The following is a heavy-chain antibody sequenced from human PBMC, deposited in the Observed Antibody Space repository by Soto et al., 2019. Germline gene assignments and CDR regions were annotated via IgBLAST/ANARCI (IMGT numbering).Heavy chain of an antibody. J-gene: IGHJ4*02. CDR3: ARDRGAVPGD. D-gene: IGHD6-19*01. CDR2: IYGGGST. Sequence: EVQLVESGGGLVQPGGSLRLSCAASGFTVGSNYMSWVRQAPGKGLEWVSVIYGGGSTYYADSVKGRFAISRDKSENTPYLQMNSLRVEDTAVYYCARDRGAVPGDWGQGTLVTVSS. CDR1: GFTVGSNY. V-gene: IGHV3-66*01.